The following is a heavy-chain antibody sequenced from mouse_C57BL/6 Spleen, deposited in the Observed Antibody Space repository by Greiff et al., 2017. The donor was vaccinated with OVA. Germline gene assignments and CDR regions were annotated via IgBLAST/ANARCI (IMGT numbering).Heavy chain of an antibody. Sequence: VQLKQSGGGLVKPGGSLKLSCAASGFTFSSYAMSWVRQTPEKRLEWVATISDGGSYTYYPDNVKGRFTISRDNAKNNLYLQMSHLKSEDTAMYYCARGHYYGSRYYFDYWGQGTTLTVSS. J-gene: IGHJ2*01. CDR3: ARGHYYGSRYYFDY. CDR2: ISDGGSYT. CDR1: GFTFSSYA. V-gene: IGHV5-4*01. D-gene: IGHD1-1*01.